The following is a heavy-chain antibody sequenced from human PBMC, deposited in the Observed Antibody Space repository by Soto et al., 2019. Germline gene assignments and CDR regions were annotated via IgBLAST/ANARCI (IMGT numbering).Heavy chain of an antibody. CDR2: ISAHNGNT. J-gene: IGHJ4*02. Sequence: QIHLVQSGAEVKKPGASVKVSGKGSGYGFTTYGITWVRQAPGQGLEWMAWISAHNGNTNYAQKLQGRVTVTRDTSTSTAYTELRSVRSDDTAVYYCARGRYVDYWGQGAVVTVSS. CDR3: ARGRYVDY. D-gene: IGHD1-1*01. V-gene: IGHV1-18*01. CDR1: GYGFTTYG.